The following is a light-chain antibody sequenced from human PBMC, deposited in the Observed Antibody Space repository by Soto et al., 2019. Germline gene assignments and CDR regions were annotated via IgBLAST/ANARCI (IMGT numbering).Light chain of an antibody. CDR2: AAS. V-gene: IGKV1-33*01. J-gene: IGKJ1*01. Sequence: NELTQSPSSLSASVGDRVTITCQASHDIRNDLNWYQQKSGKAPKLLIHAASTLEAGVPSRFSGSGSGTDFSLTISSLQPEDVATYFCQKYNSPPRTFGQGTKVDIK. CDR3: QKYNSPPRT. CDR1: HDIRND.